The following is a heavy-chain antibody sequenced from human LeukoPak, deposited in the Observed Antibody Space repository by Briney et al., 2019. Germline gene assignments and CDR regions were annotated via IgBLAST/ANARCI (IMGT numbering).Heavy chain of an antibody. V-gene: IGHV4-59*01. CDR2: IYYSGST. J-gene: IGHJ4*02. CDR3: ARVSITIFGVVNYFDY. Sequence: IYYSGSTNYNPSLKSRVTISVDTSKNQFSLKLSSVTAADTAVYYCARVSITIFGVVNYFDYWGQGTLVTVSS. D-gene: IGHD3-3*01.